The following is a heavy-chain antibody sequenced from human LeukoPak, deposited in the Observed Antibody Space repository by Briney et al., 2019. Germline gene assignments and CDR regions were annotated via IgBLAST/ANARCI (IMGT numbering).Heavy chain of an antibody. CDR3: ATVGAAADTYNWFDP. J-gene: IGHJ5*02. V-gene: IGHV1-24*01. CDR1: GYTLTELS. CDR2: FDPEDGET. Sequence: ASVKVSCKVSGYTLTELSMHWVRQAPGKGLEWMGGFDPEDGETIYAQKFQGRATMTEDTSTDTAYMELSSLRSEDTAVYYCATVGAAADTYNWFDPWGQGTLATVSS. D-gene: IGHD6-13*01.